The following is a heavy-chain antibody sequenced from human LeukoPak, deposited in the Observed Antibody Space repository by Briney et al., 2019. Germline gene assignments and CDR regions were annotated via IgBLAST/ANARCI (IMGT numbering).Heavy chain of an antibody. CDR2: IIPMFGTA. CDR3: TKDGYCRGTNCYRGSYTDYYYMDV. J-gene: IGHJ6*03. Sequence: SVKVSCKASGRTFNTFTISWVRQAPGQGLEWMGGIIPMFGTANYAQRFQGRVTITADESTSTAYMELRSLRSEDTAVYYCTKDGYCRGTNCYRGSYTDYYYMDVWGNGTTVTVSS. V-gene: IGHV1-69*13. D-gene: IGHD2-2*01. CDR1: GRTFNTFT.